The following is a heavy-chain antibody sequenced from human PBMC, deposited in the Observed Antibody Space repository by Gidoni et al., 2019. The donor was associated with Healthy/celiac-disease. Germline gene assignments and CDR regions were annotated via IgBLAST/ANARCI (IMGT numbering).Heavy chain of an antibody. V-gene: IGHV4-34*01. Sequence: QVQLQQWGAGLLKPSETLSLTCAGYGGSFSGYSWSWIRQPPGKGLEWIGEINHSGSTNYNPSLKSRVTISVDTSKNQFSLKLSSVTAADTAVYYCARGLGAAAGQRDRTGPFYFDYWGQGTLVTVSS. CDR2: INHSGST. J-gene: IGHJ4*02. D-gene: IGHD6-13*01. CDR3: ARGLGAAAGQRDRTGPFYFDY. CDR1: GGSFSGYS.